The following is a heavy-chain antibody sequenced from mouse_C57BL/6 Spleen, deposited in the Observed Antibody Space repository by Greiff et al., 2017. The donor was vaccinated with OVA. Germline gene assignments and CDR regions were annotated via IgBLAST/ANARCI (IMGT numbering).Heavy chain of an antibody. D-gene: IGHD1-1*01. V-gene: IGHV7-3*01. Sequence: EVKLVESGGGLVQPGGSLSLSCAASGFTFTDYYMSWVRQPPGKALEWLGFIRNKANGYTTEYSASVKGRFTISRDNSQSILYLQMNALRAEDSATYYGARYSTTVVAYYFDYGGQGTTLTVSS. J-gene: IGHJ2*01. CDR1: GFTFTDYY. CDR2: IRNKANGYTT. CDR3: ARYSTTVVAYYFDY.